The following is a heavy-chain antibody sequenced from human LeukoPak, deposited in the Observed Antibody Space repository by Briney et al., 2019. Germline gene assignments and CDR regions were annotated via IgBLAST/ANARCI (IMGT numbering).Heavy chain of an antibody. CDR1: GFTFGDYA. CDR3: TGMGLELRPYYYYGMDV. J-gene: IGHJ6*02. Sequence: GGSLRLSCTASGFTFGDYAMSWFRQAPGKGLEWVGFIRSKAYGGTTEYAASVKGRFTISRDDSKSIAYLQMNSLKTEDTAVYYCTGMGLELRPYYYYGMDVWGQGTTVTVSS. D-gene: IGHD1-7*01. CDR2: IRSKAYGGTT. V-gene: IGHV3-49*03.